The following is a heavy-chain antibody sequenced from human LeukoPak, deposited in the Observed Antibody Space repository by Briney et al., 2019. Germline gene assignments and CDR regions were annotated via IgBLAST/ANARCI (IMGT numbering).Heavy chain of an antibody. CDR3: ARARGRLLLVDY. CDR1: SGSITSYY. V-gene: IGHV4-4*07. CDR2: IYSSGST. J-gene: IGHJ4*02. D-gene: IGHD2-15*01. Sequence: AETLSLTCTVSSGSITSYYWNWIRQPAGKGLEWIGRIYSSGSTDYNHSLKSRVTMSVDTSKNQFSLNLSSVTAADSAVYYCARARGRLLLVDYWGQGTLVTVSS.